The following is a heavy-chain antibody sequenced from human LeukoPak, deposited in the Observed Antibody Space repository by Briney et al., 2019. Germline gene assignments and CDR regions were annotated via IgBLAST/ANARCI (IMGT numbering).Heavy chain of an antibody. CDR1: GFTFSSYS. D-gene: IGHD3-10*01. V-gene: IGHV3-21*01. J-gene: IGHJ4*02. CDR3: ARAHYYGSGSFLLRSGFDY. Sequence: GGSLRLSCAASGFTFSSYSMNWVRQAPGKGLEWVSSISSSSSYMYYADSVKGRFTISRDNAKNSLYLQMNSLRAEDTAVYYCARAHYYGSGSFLLRSGFDYWGQGTLVTVSS. CDR2: ISSSSSYM.